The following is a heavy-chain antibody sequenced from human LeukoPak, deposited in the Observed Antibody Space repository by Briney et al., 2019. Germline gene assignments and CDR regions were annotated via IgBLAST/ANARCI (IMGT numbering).Heavy chain of an antibody. J-gene: IGHJ4*02. CDR2: INPNSGGT. CDR3: ASPIGGQLVIDY. V-gene: IGHV1-2*02. D-gene: IGHD6-13*01. CDR1: GYTFTGYY. Sequence: GASVKVSCKASGYTFTGYYMHWVRQAPGQGLEWMGWINPNSGGTNYAQEFQGRVTMTRDTSISTAYMELSRLRSDDTAVYYCASPIGGQLVIDYWGQGTLVTVSS.